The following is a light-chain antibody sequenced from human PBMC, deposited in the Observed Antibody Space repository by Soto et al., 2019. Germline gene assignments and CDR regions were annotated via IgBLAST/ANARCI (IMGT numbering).Light chain of an antibody. J-gene: IGLJ1*01. CDR3: AAWDDRLRGYV. CDR1: TSNIGTNA. V-gene: IGLV1-47*01. Sequence: QSALTQSASASGTPVQRVTISCSGGTSNIGTNAVYWFQLLPGTAPKLLIYYSNHRPSGISDRFSGSKSGTSASLAISGLRPEDEADYYCAAWDDRLRGYVFATGTKVTVL. CDR2: YSN.